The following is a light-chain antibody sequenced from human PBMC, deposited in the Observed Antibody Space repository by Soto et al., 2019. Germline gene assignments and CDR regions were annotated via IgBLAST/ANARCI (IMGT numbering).Light chain of an antibody. CDR1: SSDVGAYNY. J-gene: IGLJ2*01. CDR3: SSYTSSSTVV. Sequence: QSALTQPASVSGSPGQSITISCTGTSSDVGAYNYVSWYQHHPGKAPKLLIYDVSHRPSGASNRFSGSKSGNTASLTISGLQAEDEADYYCSSYTSSSTVVFGGGTKLTVL. V-gene: IGLV2-14*03. CDR2: DVS.